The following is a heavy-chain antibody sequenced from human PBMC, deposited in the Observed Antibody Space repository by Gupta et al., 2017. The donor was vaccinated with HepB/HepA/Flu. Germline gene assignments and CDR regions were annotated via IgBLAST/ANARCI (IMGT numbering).Heavy chain of an antibody. V-gene: IGHV4-39*01. CDR1: GGSISSSSYY. Sequence: QLQLQESGPGLVKPSETLSLTCTVSGGSISSSSYYWGWIRQPPGKGLEWIGSIYYSGGTYYIPALKSRVTISVDTSKNQFALKLTSVKDEDTAVYYCTNMIARVGYDLDVWGQGTTVTVSS. CDR3: TNMIARVGYDLDV. J-gene: IGHJ6*02. D-gene: IGHD3-22*01. CDR2: IYYSGGT.